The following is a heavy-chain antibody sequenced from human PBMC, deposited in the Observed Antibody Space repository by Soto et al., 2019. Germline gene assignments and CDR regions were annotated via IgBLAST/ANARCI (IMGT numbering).Heavy chain of an antibody. J-gene: IGHJ4*02. Sequence: QVQLVESGGGVVQPGRSLRLSCAASGFTFSSYGMHWVRQAPGKGLEWVGVISYDGSNKYYADSVKGRFTISRDNSKNTLYLQMNSPRVEDTAVYHCAKATGSHFDYWGQGTLVTVSS. CDR1: GFTFSSYG. V-gene: IGHV3-30*18. CDR3: AKATGSHFDY. CDR2: ISYDGSNK. D-gene: IGHD3-10*01.